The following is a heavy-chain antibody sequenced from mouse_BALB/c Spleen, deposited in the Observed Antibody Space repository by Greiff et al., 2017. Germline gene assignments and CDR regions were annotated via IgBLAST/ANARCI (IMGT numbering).Heavy chain of an antibody. D-gene: IGHD2-1*01. CDR3: ARDPDGNYPSWFAY. CDR2: ISYDGSN. J-gene: IGHJ3*01. V-gene: IGHV3-6*02. CDR1: GYSITSGYY. Sequence: EESGPGLVKPSQSLSLTCSVTGYSITSGYYWNWIRQFPGNKLEWMGYISYDGSNNYNPSLKNRISITRDTSKNQFFLKLNSVTTEDTATYYCARDPDGNYPSWFAYWGQGTLVTVSA.